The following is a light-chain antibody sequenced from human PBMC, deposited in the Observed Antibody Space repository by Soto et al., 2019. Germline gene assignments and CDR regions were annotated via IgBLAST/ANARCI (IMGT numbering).Light chain of an antibody. CDR1: SRDIGAYNL. CDR3: SAYTSRSTLV. J-gene: IGLJ2*01. CDR2: EVR. V-gene: IGLV2-14*01. Sequence: QSALTQPASVSGSPGQSITISCSGTSRDIGAYNLVSWYQQPPGKAPKLLIYEVRNRPSGISYRFSGSKSGTTASLTISSLLPEDAADYYCSAYTSRSTLVFGGGTKLTVL.